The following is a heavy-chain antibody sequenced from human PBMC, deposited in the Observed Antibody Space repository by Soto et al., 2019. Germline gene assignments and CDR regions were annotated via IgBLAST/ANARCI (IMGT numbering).Heavy chain of an antibody. CDR2: ISSNGGGK. V-gene: IGHV3-64*01. CDR3: ARRARPDFYYMDV. Sequence: PGGSLRLSCAASGFSFSIYSMNWVRQSPGKGLEYVSGISSNGGGKYYANSVQGRFTISRDNSKNTVYLQMGSLRPEDMAVYYCARRARPDFYYMDVWGKGTTVTVSS. CDR1: GFSFSIYS. J-gene: IGHJ6*03. D-gene: IGHD6-6*01.